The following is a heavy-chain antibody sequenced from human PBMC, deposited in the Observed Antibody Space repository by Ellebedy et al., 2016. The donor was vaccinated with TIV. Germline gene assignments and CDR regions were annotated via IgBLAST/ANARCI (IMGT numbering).Heavy chain of an antibody. CDR1: GFTVSSNF. J-gene: IGHJ6*03. CDR2: IYSDMTT. Sequence: GESLKISCAASGFTVSSNFMSWVRQPPGKGLEWVSVIYSDMTTYYADSVKGRFTISRDNSKNMLYFQMNSLRAEDTAIYYCAKEVGRGVISPYMDVWGKGTTVTVSS. D-gene: IGHD2-21*01. CDR3: AKEVGRGVISPYMDV. V-gene: IGHV3-53*01.